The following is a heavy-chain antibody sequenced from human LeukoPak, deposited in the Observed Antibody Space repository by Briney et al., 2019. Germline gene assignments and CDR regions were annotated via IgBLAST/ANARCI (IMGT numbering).Heavy chain of an antibody. CDR3: AKGRCSSTSCANWFDP. Sequence: PGGSLRLSCAASGFTFSSYAMSWVRQAPGKGLEWVSAISGSGGSTYYADSVKGRFTISRDNSKNTLYLQMNSLRAEDTAVYYCAKGRCSSTSCANWFDPWGQGTLVTVSS. CDR1: GFTFSSYA. CDR2: ISGSGGST. V-gene: IGHV3-23*01. D-gene: IGHD2-2*01. J-gene: IGHJ5*02.